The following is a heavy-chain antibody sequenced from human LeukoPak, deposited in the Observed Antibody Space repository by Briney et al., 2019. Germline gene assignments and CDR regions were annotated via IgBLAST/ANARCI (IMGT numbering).Heavy chain of an antibody. V-gene: IGHV1-69*01. Sequence: SVKVSCKASGGTFSSYAISWVRQAPGQGLEWMGGIIPIFGTANYAQKFQGRVTITADESTSTAYMELSSLRSEDTAVYYCARDKSSTNWLDSWGQGTLVTVSS. D-gene: IGHD3-10*01. CDR3: ARDKSSTNWLDS. CDR2: IIPIFGTA. CDR1: GGTFSSYA. J-gene: IGHJ5*01.